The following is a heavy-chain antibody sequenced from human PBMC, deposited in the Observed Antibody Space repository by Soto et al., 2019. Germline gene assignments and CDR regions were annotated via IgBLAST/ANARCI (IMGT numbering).Heavy chain of an antibody. CDR1: GGSISSGGYY. CDR2: IYYSGST. V-gene: IGHV4-31*03. J-gene: IGHJ6*02. CDR3: ARAALVPEGLYYYYHGIDV. Sequence: PSETLSLTCTVSGGSISSGGYYWSWIRQHPGKGLEWIGYIYYSGSTYYNPSLKSRVTISVDTSNNQFSLRLSFVAAADTAVYYCARAALVPEGLYYYYHGIDVWGPGTTVTVSS. D-gene: IGHD2-2*01.